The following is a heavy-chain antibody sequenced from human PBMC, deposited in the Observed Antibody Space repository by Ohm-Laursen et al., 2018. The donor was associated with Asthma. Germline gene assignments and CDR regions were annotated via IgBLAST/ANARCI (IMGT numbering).Heavy chain of an antibody. CDR1: GFTFSFYT. CDR3: ARDLDIVVVPAAMRGYYYYGMDV. V-gene: IGHV3-48*01. J-gene: IGHJ6*02. CDR2: INSDGRNM. Sequence: SLRLSCSASGFTFSFYTMNWVRQAPGKGLEWVSNINSDGRNMNYADSVKGRFTISRDNSKNSLYLQMNSLRAEDTAVYYCARDLDIVVVPAAMRGYYYYGMDVWGQGTTVTVSS. D-gene: IGHD2-2*01.